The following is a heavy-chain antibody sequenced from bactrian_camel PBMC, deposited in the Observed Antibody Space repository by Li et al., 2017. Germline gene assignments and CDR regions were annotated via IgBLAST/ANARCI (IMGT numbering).Heavy chain of an antibody. D-gene: IGHD2*01. V-gene: IGHV3S40*01. Sequence: VQLVESGGGSVQTGGSLRLSCEASGYRHSSGVCAGWFRQAPGKGREGVASIRDGGGTTNYASSVKGRFTISQDDAKNTVYLQMNSLKPSDTAVYYCAADYAKVTIDCSGGYCSGPCGYYGMDYWGKGTQVTVS. J-gene: IGHJ7*01. CDR1: GYRHSSGV. CDR2: IRDGGGTT.